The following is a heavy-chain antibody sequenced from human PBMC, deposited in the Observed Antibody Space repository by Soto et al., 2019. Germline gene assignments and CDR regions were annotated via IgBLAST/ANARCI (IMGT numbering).Heavy chain of an antibody. CDR3: ARGRELELPGAYDI. Sequence: QVQLQESGPGLVRPSETLSLTCTVSGDSVKSGAYYWTWLRQCPGKGLEWIGYMSYGGSTNYNPSLKSRVTISGDTSKKHFSLNLRSVTAADTAVYYCARGRELELPGAYDIWGQGTKVTVSS. CDR2: MSYGGST. CDR1: GDSVKSGAYY. D-gene: IGHD1-1*01. V-gene: IGHV4-61*03. J-gene: IGHJ3*02.